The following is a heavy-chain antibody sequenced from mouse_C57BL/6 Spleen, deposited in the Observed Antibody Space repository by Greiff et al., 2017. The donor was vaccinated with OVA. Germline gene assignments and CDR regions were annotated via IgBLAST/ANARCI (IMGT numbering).Heavy chain of an antibody. Sequence: EVQLQQSVAELVRPGASVKLSCTASGFNFKNTYMHWVKQRPEQGLEWIGRIDPANGNTKYAPKFQGKATITADTSSNTAYLQLSSLTSEDTAICYCARNGDRTLDYWGQGTTLTVSS. V-gene: IGHV14-3*01. CDR3: ARNGDRTLDY. D-gene: IGHD3-3*01. CDR1: GFNFKNTY. J-gene: IGHJ2*01. CDR2: IDPANGNT.